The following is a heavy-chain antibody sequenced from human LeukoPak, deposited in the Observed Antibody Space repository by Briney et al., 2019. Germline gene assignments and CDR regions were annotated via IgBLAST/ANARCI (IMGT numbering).Heavy chain of an antibody. CDR2: IYYSGST. CDR1: GGSISSGGYY. J-gene: IGHJ4*02. V-gene: IGHV4-31*03. Sequence: PSETLSLTCTVSGGSISSGGYYWSWIRQHPGKGLEWIGYIYYSGSTYYNPSLKSRVTISVDTSKNQFSLKLSSVTATDTAVYYCARESMNVSIDYWGQGALVTVSS. CDR3: ARESMNVSIDY. D-gene: IGHD1-1*01.